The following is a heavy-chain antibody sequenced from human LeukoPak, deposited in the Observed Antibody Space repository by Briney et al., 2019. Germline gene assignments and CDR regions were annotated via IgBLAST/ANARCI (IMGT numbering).Heavy chain of an antibody. D-gene: IGHD5-18*01. V-gene: IGHV3-7*01. Sequence: GGSLRLSCAASGFTFSNHNMDWVRQAPGKGLEWVANIKDDGSETYYVASVKGRFTISRDNAKDSLYLQMNSLRAEDTAVYYCAREPRGYSYGLWGRGTLVTVSS. J-gene: IGHJ4*02. CDR1: GFTFSNHN. CDR3: AREPRGYSYGL. CDR2: IKDDGSET.